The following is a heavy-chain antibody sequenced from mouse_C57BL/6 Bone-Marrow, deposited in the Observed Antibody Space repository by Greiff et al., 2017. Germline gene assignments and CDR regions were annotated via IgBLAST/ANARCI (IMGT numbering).Heavy chain of an antibody. D-gene: IGHD1-1*01. CDR2: INPNYGTT. Sequence: VHVKQSGPELVKPGASVKISCKASGYSFTDYNMNWVKQSNGKSLEWIGVINPNYGTTSYNQKFKGKATLTVDQSSSTAYMQLNSLTSDDSAVYYCATYYGSSGYYFDYWGQGTTLTVSS. J-gene: IGHJ2*01. V-gene: IGHV1-39*01. CDR3: ATYYGSSGYYFDY. CDR1: GYSFTDYN.